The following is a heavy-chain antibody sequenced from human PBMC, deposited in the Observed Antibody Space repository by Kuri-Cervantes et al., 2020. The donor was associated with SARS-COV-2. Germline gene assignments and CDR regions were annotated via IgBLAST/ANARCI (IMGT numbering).Heavy chain of an antibody. J-gene: IGHJ4*02. CDR1: GYSFKNFW. CDR3: ARHSGLEASTEFDF. CDR2: IDPSDSYT. V-gene: IGHV5-10-1*01. D-gene: IGHD1-26*01. Sequence: GGSLRLSCQGSGYSFKNFWISWVRQMPGKGLEWMGRIDPSDSYTHYNPSFQGHVTISADKSISTAYLEWSSLRASDTAMYYCARHSGLEASTEFDFWGQGTLVTVSS.